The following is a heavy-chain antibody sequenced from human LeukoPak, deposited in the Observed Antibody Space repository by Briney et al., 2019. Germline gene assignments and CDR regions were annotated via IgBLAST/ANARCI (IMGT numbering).Heavy chain of an antibody. CDR3: ARDRETYLVTHPNFAY. Sequence: PGRSLRLSCAASGFTFSSYGMHWVRQAPGKGLEWVAFISYDGSNKYYADSVKGRFTTSRDDSKSRLYLQMNGLRTEDAAVYYCARDRETYLVTHPNFAYWGQGTLVTVSS. J-gene: IGHJ4*02. CDR1: GFTFSSYG. D-gene: IGHD2-21*02. V-gene: IGHV3-30*03. CDR2: ISYDGSNK.